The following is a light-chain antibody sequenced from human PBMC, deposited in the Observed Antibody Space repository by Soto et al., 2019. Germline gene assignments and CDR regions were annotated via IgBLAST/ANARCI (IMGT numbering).Light chain of an antibody. CDR3: SSYTSSSTLV. Sequence: QYALTQPASVSGSPGQSITISCTGNSSDVGSYKYVSWYQQYPGKAPKIMIYEVGHRPSGVSNRFSGSKSGYTASLTISGLQAEDEADYYCSSYTSSSTLVFGTGTKVTVL. CDR2: EVG. J-gene: IGLJ1*01. CDR1: SSDVGSYKY. V-gene: IGLV2-14*01.